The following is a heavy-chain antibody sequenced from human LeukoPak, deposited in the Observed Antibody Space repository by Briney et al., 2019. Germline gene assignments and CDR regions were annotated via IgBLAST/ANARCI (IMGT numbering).Heavy chain of an antibody. Sequence: GGSLRLSCAASGFTFSSYAMSWVRQAPGKGLEWVSYISGSGGTTYYADSVKGRFTISRDDSKNTLYLQLNSLRAEDTALYYCAFRTGWYEGLAAFDIWGQGTMVTVSS. CDR3: AFRTGWYEGLAAFDI. D-gene: IGHD3/OR15-3a*01. J-gene: IGHJ3*02. V-gene: IGHV3-23*01. CDR2: ISGSGGTT. CDR1: GFTFSSYA.